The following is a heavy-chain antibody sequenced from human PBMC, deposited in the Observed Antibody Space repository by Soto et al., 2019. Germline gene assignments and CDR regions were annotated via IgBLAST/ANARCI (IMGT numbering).Heavy chain of an antibody. J-gene: IGHJ4*02. V-gene: IGHV3-74*01. Sequence: EVQLVESGGDLVQRGGSLRLSCAASGFPFSSYWMHWVRHTPGKGLDWVARISGDGVTTYYADSVTGRFTVSRDNAKKTVSLQISGLSAEDTAVYYCAREYYGLLTGYYTDYWGQGTLVSVSS. CDR2: ISGDGVTT. CDR3: AREYYGLLTGYYTDY. CDR1: GFPFSSYW. D-gene: IGHD3-9*01.